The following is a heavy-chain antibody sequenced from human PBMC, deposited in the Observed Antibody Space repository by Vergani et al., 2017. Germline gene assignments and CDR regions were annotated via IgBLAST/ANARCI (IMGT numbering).Heavy chain of an antibody. CDR2: INPKSGGT. CDR3: ARGRRPVASSYYDSSGYYFSDYFDY. V-gene: IGHV1-2*02. D-gene: IGHD3-22*01. CDR1: GYTFTGYY. J-gene: IGHJ4*02. Sequence: QVLLVQSGAEGKKPGASLKVSCKASGYTFTGYYMHWARQAPGQGLEWMGWINPKSGGTNYAQKFQGRVTMTRDTSISTAYMELSRLRSDDTAVYYCARGRRPVASSYYDSSGYYFSDYFDYWGQGTLVPVSS.